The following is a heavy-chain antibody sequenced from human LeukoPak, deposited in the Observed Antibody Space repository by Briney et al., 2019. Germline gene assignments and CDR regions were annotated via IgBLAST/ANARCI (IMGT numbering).Heavy chain of an antibody. J-gene: IGHJ4*02. CDR1: GGSISSSSYY. CDR2: IYYSGST. V-gene: IGHV4-39*01. D-gene: IGHD3-10*01. CDR3: ARREGFGELLDY. Sequence: SETLSLTCTVSGGSISSSSYYWGWIRQPPGKGLEWIGSIYYSGSTYYNPSLKSRVTISVDTSKNQFSLKLSSVTAADTAVYYCARREGFGELLDYWGQGTLVTVSS.